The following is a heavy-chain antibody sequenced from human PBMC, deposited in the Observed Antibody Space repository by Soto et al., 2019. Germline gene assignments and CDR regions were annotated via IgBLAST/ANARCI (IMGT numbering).Heavy chain of an antibody. Sequence: EVQLLESGGGLVQPGGSLRLSCVVSGFTFGSYAMSWVRQAPEKGPEWVALLGGNGVTTYYADSVKGRFTISGDKSTSTLFLQMNSLRADDTGVYYCATALRPSLNCFYYMDVWGRGTSVTVSS. CDR1: GFTFGSYA. V-gene: IGHV3-23*01. CDR3: ATALRPSLNCFYYMDV. D-gene: IGHD2-2*01. J-gene: IGHJ6*03. CDR2: LGGNGVTT.